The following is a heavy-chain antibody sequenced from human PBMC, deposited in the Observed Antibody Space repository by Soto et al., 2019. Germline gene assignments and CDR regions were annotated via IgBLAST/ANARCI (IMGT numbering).Heavy chain of an antibody. CDR1: GFTFSSYA. D-gene: IGHD3-10*01. CDR3: AKLRSNYYGSGSWPVGFDP. J-gene: IGHJ5*02. V-gene: IGHV3-23*01. CDR2: ISGSGGST. Sequence: GGSLRLSCAASGFTFSSYAMSWVRQAPGKGLEWVSAISGSGGSTYYADSVKGRFTISRDNSKNTLYLQMNSLRAEDTAVYYCAKLRSNYYGSGSWPVGFDPWGQGTLVTVSS.